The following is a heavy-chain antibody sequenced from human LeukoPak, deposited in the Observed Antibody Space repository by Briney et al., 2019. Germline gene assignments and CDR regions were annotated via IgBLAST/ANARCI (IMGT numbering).Heavy chain of an antibody. Sequence: GSSVKVSCKASGGTFSSYAISWVRQAPGQGPEWMGRIIPIFGIANYAQKFLGRVTITADKSTSTAYMELSSLRSEDTAVYYCARDPYYYGSGSPLNDWYFDLWGRGTLVTVSS. J-gene: IGHJ2*01. V-gene: IGHV1-69*04. D-gene: IGHD3-10*01. CDR3: ARDPYYYGSGSPLNDWYFDL. CDR1: GGTFSSYA. CDR2: IIPIFGIA.